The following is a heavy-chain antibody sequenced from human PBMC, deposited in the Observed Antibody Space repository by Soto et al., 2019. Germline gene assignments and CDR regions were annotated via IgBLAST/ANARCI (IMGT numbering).Heavy chain of an antibody. J-gene: IGHJ4*02. Sequence: PGGSLRLSCAASGFTFSSYAMSWVRQAPGKGLEWVSAISGSGGSTYYADSVKGRFTISRDNSKNTLYLQMNSLRAEDTAVYYCAKDLIPGGYSGYDFYGGQGTLVTVSS. D-gene: IGHD5-12*01. V-gene: IGHV3-23*01. CDR3: AKDLIPGGYSGYDFY. CDR2: ISGSGGST. CDR1: GFTFSSYA.